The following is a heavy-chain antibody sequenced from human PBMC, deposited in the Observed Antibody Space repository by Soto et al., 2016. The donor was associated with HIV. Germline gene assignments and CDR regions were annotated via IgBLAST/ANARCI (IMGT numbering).Heavy chain of an antibody. J-gene: IGHJ6*03. D-gene: IGHD1-20*01. CDR2: IYTSETT. CDR1: GSSISSYS. CDR3: ARGYPMDV. Sequence: QVRLQESGPGLMKPSETLSLTCIVSGSSISSYSWTWVRQPAGKGLEWIGRIYTSETTEYSPXLMSRVTISVDKSKNQFSLNLRSLTAADTAVYYCARGYPMDVWGKGPRSSSP. V-gene: IGHV4-4*07.